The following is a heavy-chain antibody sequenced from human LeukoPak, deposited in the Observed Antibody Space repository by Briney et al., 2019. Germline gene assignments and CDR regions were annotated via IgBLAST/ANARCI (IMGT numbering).Heavy chain of an antibody. J-gene: IGHJ4*02. V-gene: IGHV4-39*07. CDR1: GGSISSSSYY. Sequence: SETLSLTCTVSGGSISSSSYYWSWIRQPPGKGLEWIGEINHSGSTNYNPSLKSRVTISVDTSKNQFSLKLSSVTAADTAVYYCARGRQFSYDYVWGSYRYTNRRYYFDYWGQGTLVTVSS. CDR3: ARGRQFSYDYVWGSYRYTNRRYYFDY. CDR2: INHSGST. D-gene: IGHD3-16*02.